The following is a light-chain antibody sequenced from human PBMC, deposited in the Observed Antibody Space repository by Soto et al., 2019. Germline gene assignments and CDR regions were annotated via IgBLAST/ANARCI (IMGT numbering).Light chain of an antibody. J-gene: IGKJ1*01. V-gene: IGKV1-39*01. CDR3: QQSYSTPCT. CDR1: QSISSW. CDR2: AAS. Sequence: DIPMTQSPSTLSASVGDRVTITCRASQSISSWLAWYHQKPGRAANFLIYAASSFQSGVLPTFSGSGSGTDFTLTISSLQPEDFATYYCQQSYSTPCTFGQGTKVDIK.